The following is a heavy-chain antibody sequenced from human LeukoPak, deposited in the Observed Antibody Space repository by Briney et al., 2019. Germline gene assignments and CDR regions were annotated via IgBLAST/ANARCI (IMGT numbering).Heavy chain of an antibody. D-gene: IGHD3-22*01. J-gene: IGHJ4*02. CDR3: ARGRGMIVVPRPTRAKRDTRGGNDY. V-gene: IGHV1-8*01. Sequence: ASVKVSCKASGYTFTSYDINWVRQAPGQGLEWMGWMNPNSGNTGYAQKFQGRVTMTRNTSISTAYMELSSLRSEDTAVYYCARGRGMIVVPRPTRAKRDTRGGNDYWGQGTLVTVSS. CDR1: GYTFTSYD. CDR2: MNPNSGNT.